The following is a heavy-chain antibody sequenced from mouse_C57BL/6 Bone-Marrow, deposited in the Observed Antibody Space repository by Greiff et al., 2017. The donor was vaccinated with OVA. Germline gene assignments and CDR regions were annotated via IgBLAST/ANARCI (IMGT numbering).Heavy chain of an antibody. CDR1: GYTFTSYD. J-gene: IGHJ2*01. V-gene: IGHV1-85*01. Sequence: QVQLKQSGPELVKPGASVKLSCKASGYTFTSYDINWVKQRPGQGLEWIGWIYPGDGSTKYNEKFKGKATLTVDTSSSTAYMELHSLTSEDSAVYFCARPPIYYYGSSYFDYWGQGTTLTVSS. CDR2: IYPGDGST. CDR3: ARPPIYYYGSSYFDY. D-gene: IGHD1-1*01.